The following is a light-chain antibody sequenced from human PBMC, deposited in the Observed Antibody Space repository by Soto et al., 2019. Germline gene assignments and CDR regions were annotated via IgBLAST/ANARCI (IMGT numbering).Light chain of an antibody. CDR1: SFNIGNNN. V-gene: IGLV1-47*01. CDR3: AGWDASLSGYV. J-gene: IGLJ1*01. CDR2: RNG. Sequence: QSGLTQPRSASGTPGQRVTISCSGSSFNIGNNNVYWYQQHPETAPKLLIYRNGQRPSGVPDRFSGSKSGTSASLAIGGLRSEDEADYYCAGWDASLSGYVFGPGTKVTV.